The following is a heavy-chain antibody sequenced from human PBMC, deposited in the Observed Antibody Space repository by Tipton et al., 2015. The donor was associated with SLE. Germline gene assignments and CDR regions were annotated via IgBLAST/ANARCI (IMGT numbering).Heavy chain of an antibody. CDR3: ARATVTTTLWYFDY. Sequence: TLSLTCTVSGGSISSYYWSWVRQPAGKGLEWIGRICTGGSTNYNPSLKSRVTISVDTSKNQFSLKLSSVTAADTAVYYCARATVTTTLWYFDYWGQGTLVTVSS. V-gene: IGHV4-4*07. D-gene: IGHD4-17*01. J-gene: IGHJ4*02. CDR2: ICTGGST. CDR1: GGSISSYY.